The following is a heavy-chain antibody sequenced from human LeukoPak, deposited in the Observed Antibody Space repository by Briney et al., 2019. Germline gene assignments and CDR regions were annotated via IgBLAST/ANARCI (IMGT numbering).Heavy chain of an antibody. CDR1: GVSIMSYY. V-gene: IGHV4-59*01. CDR3: ARVPKRGYSYGYIDY. CDR2: IYYSGST. D-gene: IGHD5-18*01. Sequence: PSETLSLTCTVSGVSIMSYYWSWIRQPPGRGLEWIGYIYYSGSTNYNPSLKSRVTISVDTSKNQFSLKLSSVTAADTAVYYCARVPKRGYSYGYIDYWGQGTLVTVSS. J-gene: IGHJ4*02.